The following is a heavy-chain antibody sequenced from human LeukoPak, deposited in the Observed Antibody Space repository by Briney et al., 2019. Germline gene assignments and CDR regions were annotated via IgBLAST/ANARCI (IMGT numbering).Heavy chain of an antibody. D-gene: IGHD3-3*01. CDR3: ASGITYYDFWSGRMGAFDI. CDR1: GGTFSSYA. Sequence: SVKVSCKASGGTFSSYAISWVRQAPGQGLEWMGGIIPIFGTANYAQKFQGRVTITADESTSTAYMELSSLRSEDTAVYYCASGITYYDFWSGRMGAFDIWRQGTMVTVSS. V-gene: IGHV1-69*01. J-gene: IGHJ3*02. CDR2: IIPIFGTA.